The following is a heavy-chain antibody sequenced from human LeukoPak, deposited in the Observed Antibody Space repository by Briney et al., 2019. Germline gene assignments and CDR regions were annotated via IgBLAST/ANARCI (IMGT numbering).Heavy chain of an antibody. CDR2: FNYSGST. V-gene: IGHV4-34*01. CDR3: ARGTRGYCSSTSCYEFGY. Sequence: SETQSLTCAVYGDSFSGYYWSCIRHPPGKGLEWIGEFNYSGSTNYNPPLKRRVTISVDTSKNQLSLKLSSVTAADTAVYYCARGTRGYCSSTSCYEFGYWGQGTLVTVSS. J-gene: IGHJ4*02. D-gene: IGHD2-2*01. CDR1: GDSFSGYY.